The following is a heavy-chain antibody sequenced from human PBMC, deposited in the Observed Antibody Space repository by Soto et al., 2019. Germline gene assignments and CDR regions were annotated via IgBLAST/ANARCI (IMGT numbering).Heavy chain of an antibody. D-gene: IGHD3-22*01. Sequence: GTSVKVSCKASGSTFTAYAMHWVRQAPGQRLEWMGWINAGNGNTKYSQKFQGRVTITRDTSASTAYMELSSLRSEDTAVYYCARLYTSYYDSSVSRAFDIWGQGTMVTVSS. CDR2: INAGNGNT. V-gene: IGHV1-3*01. CDR1: GSTFTAYA. J-gene: IGHJ3*02. CDR3: ARLYTSYYDSSVSRAFDI.